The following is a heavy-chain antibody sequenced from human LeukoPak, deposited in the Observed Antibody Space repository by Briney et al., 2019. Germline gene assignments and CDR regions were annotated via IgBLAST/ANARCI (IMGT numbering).Heavy chain of an antibody. J-gene: IGHJ4*02. Sequence: SVKVSCKASGGTFSSYAISWVRQAPGQGLEWMGGIIPIFGTANYAQKFQGRVTITADESTSTAYMELSSLRSEDTAVYYCASWYYYGSSGYYFDYWGQGTLVTVSS. CDR2: IIPIFGTA. V-gene: IGHV1-69*13. D-gene: IGHD3-22*01. CDR1: GGTFSSYA. CDR3: ASWYYYGSSGYYFDY.